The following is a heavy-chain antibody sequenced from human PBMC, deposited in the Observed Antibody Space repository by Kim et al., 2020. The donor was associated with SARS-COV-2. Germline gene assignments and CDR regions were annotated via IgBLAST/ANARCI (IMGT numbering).Heavy chain of an antibody. CDR3: ARVAAAGHFDY. Sequence: IYYADSVKGRFTISSDNAKNSLYLQMNSLRAEDTAVYYCARVAAAGHFDYWGQGTLVTVSS. J-gene: IGHJ4*02. D-gene: IGHD6-13*01. V-gene: IGHV3-11*01. CDR2: I.